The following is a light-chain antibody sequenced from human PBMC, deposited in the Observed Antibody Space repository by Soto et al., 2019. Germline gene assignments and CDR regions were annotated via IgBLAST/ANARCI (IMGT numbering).Light chain of an antibody. J-gene: IGKJ1*01. Sequence: EIVFTQSPGTLSLSPGERATLSCRASQSLSSSQLAWYQQKPGQAPRLLIHDASSRATGISDRFSGSGSGTDFTLTISRLEPEDFAVYYCQQYGSSGTFGQGTKVDIK. CDR1: QSLSSSQ. CDR3: QQYGSSGT. V-gene: IGKV3-20*01. CDR2: DAS.